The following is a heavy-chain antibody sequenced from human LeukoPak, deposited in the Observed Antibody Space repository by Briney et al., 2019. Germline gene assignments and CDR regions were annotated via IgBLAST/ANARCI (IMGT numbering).Heavy chain of an antibody. CDR3: ARDYKGNYYDSGGSNPPGY. CDR1: GFTFSDYY. CDR2: ISSSGSTI. Sequence: PGGSLRLSCAASGFTFSDYYMSWIRQAPGKGLEWVSYISSSGSTIYYADSVKGRFTISRDNAKNSLYLQMNSLRAEDTAVYYCARDYKGNYYDSGGSNPPGYWGQGTLVTVSS. V-gene: IGHV3-11*01. D-gene: IGHD3-22*01. J-gene: IGHJ4*02.